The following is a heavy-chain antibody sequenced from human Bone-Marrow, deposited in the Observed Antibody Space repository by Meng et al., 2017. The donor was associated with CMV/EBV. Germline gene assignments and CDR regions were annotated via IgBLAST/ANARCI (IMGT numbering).Heavy chain of an antibody. CDR1: GFTFSSYA. D-gene: IGHD3-3*01. Sequence: GESLKISCAASGFTFSSYAMSWVRQAPGKGLEWVSAISGSCGSTYYADSVKGRFTISRDNSKSTLYLQMNSLRAEDTAVYYCASNNNYDFYYYYGMDVWGQGTTVTVS. CDR3: ASNNNYDFYYYYGMDV. CDR2: ISGSCGST. J-gene: IGHJ6*02. V-gene: IGHV3-23*01.